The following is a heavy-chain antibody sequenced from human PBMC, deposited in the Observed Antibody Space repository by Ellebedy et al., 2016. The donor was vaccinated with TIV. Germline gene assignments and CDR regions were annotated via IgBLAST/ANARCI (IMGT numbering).Heavy chain of an antibody. V-gene: IGHV1-46*01. Sequence: AASVKVSCKASGYSFSSYYIHWVRQAPGQGLAWMGIINPTTGSTGYAQKFQGRVTMTRDTSTSEVYMEVRSLRSDDTAVYYCAREGASAGADYFDYWGQGTLVIVSS. J-gene: IGHJ4*02. CDR3: AREGASAGADYFDY. D-gene: IGHD1-26*01. CDR1: GYSFSSYY. CDR2: INPTTGST.